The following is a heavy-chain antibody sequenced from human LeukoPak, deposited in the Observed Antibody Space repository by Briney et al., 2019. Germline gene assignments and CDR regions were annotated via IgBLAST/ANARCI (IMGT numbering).Heavy chain of an antibody. CDR2: SNHSGST. V-gene: IGHV4-34*01. J-gene: IGHJ5*02. CDR1: RGSFSGYY. Sequence: SESLSLTCAVSRGSFSGYYWSSIRHPPGKRLEWIGESNHSGSTNYNPYVKSRVTISVATYKHKFCLRLSSVTAADTAVYYCARADVDTAMIPWFDHWGQGTLVTVSS. CDR3: ARADVDTAMIPWFDH. D-gene: IGHD5-18*01.